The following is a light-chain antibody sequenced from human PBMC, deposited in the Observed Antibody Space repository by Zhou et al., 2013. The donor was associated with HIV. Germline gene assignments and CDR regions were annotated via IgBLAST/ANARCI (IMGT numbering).Light chain of an antibody. V-gene: IGKV3-20*01. CDR1: QSISSSY. J-gene: IGKJ5*01. CDR2: GAS. Sequence: EIVLTQSPGTLSLSPGERATLSCRASQSISSSYLAWYQQKPGQAPRLLIYGASSGATGIPDSFSGSGSGTDFTLTISSLEPEDSAMYYXQQYGSLPITFGQGTRLEIK. CDR3: QQYGSLPIT.